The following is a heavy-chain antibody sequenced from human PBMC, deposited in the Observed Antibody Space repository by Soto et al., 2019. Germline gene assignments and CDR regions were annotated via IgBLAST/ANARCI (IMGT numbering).Heavy chain of an antibody. V-gene: IGHV4-34*01. CDR2: INHSGST. D-gene: IGHD5-18*01. CDR3: ARGLGYSYGRPSRFDP. CDR1: GGSFSGYY. Sequence: QVQLQQWGAGLLKPSETLSLTCAVYGGSFSGYYWSWIHQPPGKGLEWIGEINHSGSTNYNPSLKSRVTISVDTSKNQFSLKLSSVTAADTAVYYCARGLGYSYGRPSRFDPWGQGTLVTVSS. J-gene: IGHJ5*02.